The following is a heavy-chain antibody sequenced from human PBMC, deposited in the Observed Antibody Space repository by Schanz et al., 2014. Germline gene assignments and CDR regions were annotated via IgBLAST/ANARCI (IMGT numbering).Heavy chain of an antibody. V-gene: IGHV1-18*01. D-gene: IGHD3-3*01. CDR1: GYTFTSYG. CDR2: IRPYNGNT. J-gene: IGHJ4*02. CDR3: ARGFEFWDT. Sequence: QVRLVQSGAEVKKPGASVKVSCKASGYTFTSYGISWVRQAPGQGLEWMGWIRPYNGNTNYAPKVQGRVTVTTDTSTNTVYMELRSLRSDDTAVYYCARGFEFWDTWGQGTLVIVSS.